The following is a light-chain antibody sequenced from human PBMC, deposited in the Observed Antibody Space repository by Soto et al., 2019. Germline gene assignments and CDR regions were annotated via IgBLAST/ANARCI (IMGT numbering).Light chain of an antibody. CDR1: QGISSW. J-gene: IGKJ5*01. V-gene: IGKV1-12*01. Sequence: DIHMTQSPSSVSASVGDRDTITCRASQGISSWLAWYQQKPRKAPKLLIYAASSLQGGVPSRFSGSGSGTDFTLTISSLQPEDFATYYCQQGDSVPITFGQGTRLESK. CDR2: AAS. CDR3: QQGDSVPIT.